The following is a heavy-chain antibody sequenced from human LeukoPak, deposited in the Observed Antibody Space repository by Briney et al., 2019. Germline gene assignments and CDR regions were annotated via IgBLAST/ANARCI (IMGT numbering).Heavy chain of an antibody. J-gene: IGHJ3*02. Sequence: GGSLRLSCVASGFTFGAYDIHWVRQAPGKGLDWVASIKYDGTYQYYADSAKGRFTISRDNSKNTLYLQMSSLRAEDTAVYYCAKDRLANWGSQRAFDIWGQGVIVTVSS. V-gene: IGHV3-30*02. CDR1: GFTFGAYD. CDR3: AKDRLANWGSQRAFDI. D-gene: IGHD7-27*01. CDR2: IKYDGTYQ.